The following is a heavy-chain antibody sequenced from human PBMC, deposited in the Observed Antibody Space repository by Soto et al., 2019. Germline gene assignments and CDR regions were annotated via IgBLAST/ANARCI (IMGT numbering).Heavy chain of an antibody. V-gene: IGHV4-31*03. CDR3: ARAPLTTVTHEANLDYGMDV. CDR2: IYYSGST. D-gene: IGHD4-17*01. CDR1: GGSISSGGYY. J-gene: IGHJ6*02. Sequence: QVQLQESGPGLVKPSQTLSLTCTVSGGSISSGGYYWSWIRQHPGKGLEWIGYIYYSGSTYYNPSLKSRVTLSVDTSKNRSSLKLSSVTAADTALYYCARAPLTTVTHEANLDYGMDVWGQGTTVTVSS.